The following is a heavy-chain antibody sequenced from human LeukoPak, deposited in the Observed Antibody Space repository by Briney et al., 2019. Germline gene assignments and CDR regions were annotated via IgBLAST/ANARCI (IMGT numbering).Heavy chain of an antibody. CDR2: INSDGSST. CDR3: AELGITMIGGV. J-gene: IGHJ6*04. Sequence: GGSLRLSCAASGFTFSSYWMHWVRQAPGKGLVWASRINSDGSSTTYADSVKGRVTVSRENAKNTLYLQMNSLRAEDTAVYYCAELGITMIGGVWGKGTTVTISS. CDR1: GFTFSSYW. V-gene: IGHV3-74*01. D-gene: IGHD3-10*02.